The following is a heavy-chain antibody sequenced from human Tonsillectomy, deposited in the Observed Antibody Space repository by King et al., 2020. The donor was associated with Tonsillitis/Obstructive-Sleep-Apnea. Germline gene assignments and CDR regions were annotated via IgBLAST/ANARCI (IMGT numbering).Heavy chain of an antibody. V-gene: IGHV4-4*02. D-gene: IGHD3-16*02. CDR3: ARAGGGYPYFDY. Sequence: QLQESGPGLVKPSGTLSLTCAVSGDSISSSDWWSWVRQPPGKGLEWIGEISYSGSTNYNPSLRSRVTILEDKSKNHFSLKLSSVSAADTAVYYCARAGGGYPYFDYWGQGTLVTVSS. CDR2: ISYSGST. CDR1: GDSISSSDW. J-gene: IGHJ4*02.